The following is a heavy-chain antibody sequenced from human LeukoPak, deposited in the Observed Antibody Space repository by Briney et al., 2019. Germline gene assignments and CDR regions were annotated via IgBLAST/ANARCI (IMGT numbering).Heavy chain of an antibody. CDR1: GFTFSSYA. V-gene: IGHV3-30-3*02. CDR3: VKVMAAAGTKQFDDAFDV. Sequence: GGSLRLSCAASGFTFSSYAMHWVRQAPGKGLEWVAVISYDGSNKYYADSVKGRFTISRDNAKNTLCLQMNSLRAEDMALYYCVKVMAAAGTKQFDDAFDVWGQGTMVIV. J-gene: IGHJ3*01. D-gene: IGHD6-13*01. CDR2: ISYDGSNK.